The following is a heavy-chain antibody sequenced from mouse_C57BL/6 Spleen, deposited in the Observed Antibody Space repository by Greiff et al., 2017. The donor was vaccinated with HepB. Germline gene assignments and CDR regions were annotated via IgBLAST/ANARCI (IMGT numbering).Heavy chain of an antibody. J-gene: IGHJ1*03. CDR3: ARSGGYHGYFDV. V-gene: IGHV1-69*01. Sequence: VQLQQPGAELVMPGASVKLSCKASGYTFTSYWMHWVKQRPGQGLEWIGEIDPSDSYTNYNQKFKGKSTVTVDKSSSTAYMQLSSLTSEDSAVYYCARSGGYHGYFDVWGTGTTVTVSS. D-gene: IGHD2-2*01. CDR1: GYTFTSYW. CDR2: IDPSDSYT.